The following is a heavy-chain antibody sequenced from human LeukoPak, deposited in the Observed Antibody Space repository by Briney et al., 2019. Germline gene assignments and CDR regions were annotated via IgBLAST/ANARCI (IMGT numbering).Heavy chain of an antibody. Sequence: GWALRLSCPTSGCTLSSYRMHCVRQAPGRGLMWVSDIPNDGRSTAYADSVSDRLSISRDNAKQTVYLQMDSQRAERTAVYVFARRYDGALCYWGLGTLVNVSS. CDR3: ARRYDGALCY. V-gene: IGHV3-74*03. D-gene: IGHD3-3*01. CDR1: GCTLSSYR. CDR2: IPNDGRST. J-gene: IGHJ4*02.